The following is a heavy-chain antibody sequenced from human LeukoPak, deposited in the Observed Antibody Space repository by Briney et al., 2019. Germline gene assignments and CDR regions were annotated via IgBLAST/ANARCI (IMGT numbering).Heavy chain of an antibody. J-gene: IGHJ3*02. CDR2: IIPIFGTA. CDR3: ARYDLGYSSSSTLNAFDI. D-gene: IGHD6-6*01. V-gene: IGHV1-69*13. CDR1: GGTFSSYA. Sequence: GASVKVSCKASGGTFSSYAISWVRQAPGQGLEWMGGIIPIFGTANYAQKFQGRVTITADESTSTAYMELSSLRSEDTAVYYCARYDLGYSSSSTLNAFDIWGQGTMVTVSS.